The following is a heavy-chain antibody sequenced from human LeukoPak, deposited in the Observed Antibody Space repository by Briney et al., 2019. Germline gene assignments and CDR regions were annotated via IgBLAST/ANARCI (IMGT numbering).Heavy chain of an antibody. CDR3: ASDGGQGY. CDR1: GGSISSGSYY. J-gene: IGHJ4*02. Sequence: SETLSLTCTVSGGSISSGSYYWSWIRQPAGKGLEWIGRIYTSGSTNYNPSLKSRVTISLDTSKKQFSLKLSSVTAADTAVYYCASDGGQGYWGQGILVTVSS. V-gene: IGHV4-61*02. D-gene: IGHD3-10*01. CDR2: IYTSGST.